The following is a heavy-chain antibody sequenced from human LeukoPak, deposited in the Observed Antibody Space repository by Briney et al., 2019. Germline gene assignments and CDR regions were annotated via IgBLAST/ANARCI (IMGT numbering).Heavy chain of an antibody. CDR1: EFTVSKNY. D-gene: IGHD5-24*01. CDR3: TRDQMNY. J-gene: IGHJ4*02. CDR2: IFSNGDT. Sequence: GGSLRLSCTASEFTVSKNYMLWVRQAPGKGLEWVSLIFSNGDTHYADSVKGRFTISRDTSKNTVSLQMNSLRVEDTAMYYCTRDQMNYWGQGTLVTVSS. V-gene: IGHV3-53*01.